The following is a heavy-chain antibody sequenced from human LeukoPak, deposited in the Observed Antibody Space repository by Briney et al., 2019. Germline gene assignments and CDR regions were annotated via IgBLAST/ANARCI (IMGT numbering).Heavy chain of an antibody. D-gene: IGHD3-10*01. V-gene: IGHV1-18*01. CDR1: GYTFTSYG. CDR3: ARDGYGSGY. Sequence: GASVKVSCKASGYTFTSYGISWVRQAPGQGLEWMGWISAYNGNTNYAQKFQGRVTMTRNTSISTAYMEPSSLRSEDTAVYYCARDGYGSGYWGQGTLVTVSS. CDR2: ISAYNGNT. J-gene: IGHJ4*02.